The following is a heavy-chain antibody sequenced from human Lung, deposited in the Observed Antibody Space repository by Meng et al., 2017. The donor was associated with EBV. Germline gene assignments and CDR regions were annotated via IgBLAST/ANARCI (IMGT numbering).Heavy chain of an antibody. J-gene: IGHJ4*02. D-gene: IGHD4/OR15-4a*01. V-gene: IGHV3-11*01. CDR3: VRGPPSVLDFDY. CDR2: MDGSGGRI. CDR1: DFIFRDYF. Sequence: VWGLVMRGDYMRLCCVGVDFIFRDYFRNGVVWAPGRGPEWVPYMDGSGGRIYYADSVRGRFTISRDNAKNSLYLEMTSLRVEDTAVYYCVRGPPSVLDFDYWGQGTVVTVSS.